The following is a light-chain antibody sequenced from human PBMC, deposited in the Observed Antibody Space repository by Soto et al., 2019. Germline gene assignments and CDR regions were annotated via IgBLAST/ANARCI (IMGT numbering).Light chain of an antibody. CDR3: QQYNNWPPLT. J-gene: IGKJ4*01. CDR1: QRISTY. Sequence: IQMTQSPSSLSASVGDRVTITCRASQRISTYLNWFQQRPGKAPRLLIYAASTLQTGVSSNFSGSASGTDFTRTITSLQPEDFAVYYCQQYNNWPPLTFGGGTKVDIK. CDR2: AAS. V-gene: IGKV1-39*01.